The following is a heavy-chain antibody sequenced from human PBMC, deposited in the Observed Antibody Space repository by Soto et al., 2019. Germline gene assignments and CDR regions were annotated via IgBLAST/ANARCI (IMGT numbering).Heavy chain of an antibody. V-gene: IGHV1-3*01. Sequence: GASVKVSCNASGYTITSSAIDWVRQAPGQGLEWMGWINAGNGNIKHSQKFQHRVTITRDTSASTAYMELSSLRLEDTAVYYCARDGAVAGDSNFDYWGQGTLVTVSS. CDR2: INAGNGNI. CDR3: ARDGAVAGDSNFDY. CDR1: GYTITSSA. J-gene: IGHJ4*02. D-gene: IGHD6-19*01.